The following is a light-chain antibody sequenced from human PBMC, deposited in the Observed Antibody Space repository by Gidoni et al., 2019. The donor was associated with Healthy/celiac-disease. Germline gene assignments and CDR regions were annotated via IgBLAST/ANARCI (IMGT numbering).Light chain of an antibody. J-gene: IGKJ5*01. CDR3: QQYGSSPRIT. CDR1: QSVSSSY. CDR2: GAS. V-gene: IGKV3-20*01. Sequence: EIVLPQSPGTLSLSPGERATLSCRASQSVSSSYLAWYQQKPGQAPRLLIYGASSRATGIPDRFSGSGSGTDFTLTISRLDPEDFAVYYCQQYGSSPRITFXXXTRLEIK.